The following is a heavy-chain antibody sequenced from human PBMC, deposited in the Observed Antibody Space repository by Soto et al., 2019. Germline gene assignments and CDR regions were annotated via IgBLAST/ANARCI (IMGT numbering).Heavy chain of an antibody. CDR3: ARDPSSVTYYFDY. V-gene: IGHV3-33*01. CDR2: MWYDGSKQ. J-gene: IGHJ4*02. CDR1: GFDFSVYG. D-gene: IGHD4-17*01. Sequence: GGSLRLSCEASGFDFSVYGFHWVRQAPGKGLEWVAVMWYDGSKQYYADSVKGRFTVSRDSSKTTLYLHMDSLRAEDTAVDYCARDPSSVTYYFDYWGQGTVVTVSS.